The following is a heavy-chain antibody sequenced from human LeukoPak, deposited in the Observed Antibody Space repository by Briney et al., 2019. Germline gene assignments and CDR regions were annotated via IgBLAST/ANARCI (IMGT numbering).Heavy chain of an antibody. V-gene: IGHV1-2*02. CDR2: INPNSGGT. J-gene: IGHJ4*02. Sequence: ASVKVSCKTSGSTFTYYYIHWVRQAPGQGPEWMGCINPNSGGTNYAQRFQGRVTMTRDTSISTAYMELNRLRSDDTAVYYCASGSSSDYWGQGTLVTVSS. CDR1: GSTFTYYY. D-gene: IGHD6-13*01. CDR3: ASGSSSDY.